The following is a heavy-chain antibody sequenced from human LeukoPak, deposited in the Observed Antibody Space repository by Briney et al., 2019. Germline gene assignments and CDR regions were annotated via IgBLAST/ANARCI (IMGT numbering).Heavy chain of an antibody. V-gene: IGHV3-30*18. D-gene: IGHD1-1*01. J-gene: IGHJ6*02. Sequence: QSGGSLRLSCAASGFTFSSYGMHWVRQAPGKGLEWVAVISYDGSNKYYADSVKGRFTISRDNSKNTLYLQMSSLRAEDTAVYYCAKDMTTTVYYYYGMDVWGQGTTVTVSS. CDR3: AKDMTTTVYYYYGMDV. CDR1: GFTFSSYG. CDR2: ISYDGSNK.